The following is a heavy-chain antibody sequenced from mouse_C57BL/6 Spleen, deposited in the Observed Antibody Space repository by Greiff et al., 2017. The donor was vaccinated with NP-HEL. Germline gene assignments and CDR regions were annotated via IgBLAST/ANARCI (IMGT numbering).Heavy chain of an antibody. V-gene: IGHV5-17*01. J-gene: IGHJ3*01. CDR2: ISSGSSTI. CDR3: ARGYYDYDEGAWFAD. Sequence: EVQGVESGGGLVKPGGSLKLSCAASGFTFSDYGMHWVRQAPEKGLEWVAYISSGSSTIYYADTVKGRFTISRDNAKNTLFLQMTSLRSEDTAMYYCARGYYDYDEGAWFADWGQGTLVTVSA. D-gene: IGHD2-4*01. CDR1: GFTFSDYG.